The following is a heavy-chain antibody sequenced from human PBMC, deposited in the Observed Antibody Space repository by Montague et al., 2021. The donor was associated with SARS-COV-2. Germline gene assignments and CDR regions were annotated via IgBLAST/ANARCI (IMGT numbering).Heavy chain of an antibody. D-gene: IGHD3-22*01. V-gene: IGHV4-39*01. CDR3: ASPTYYYDSSGSDAFDY. Sequence: SETLSLTCTVSGGSISSSSYYWGWIRQPPGKGVEWVGSIYYSGSTYYNPSLKRRGTISVDTSKKQFSLKLSSVTAADTAVYYCASPTYYYDSSGSDAFDYWGQGTMVTVSS. J-gene: IGHJ3*01. CDR2: IYYSGST. CDR1: GGSISSSSYY.